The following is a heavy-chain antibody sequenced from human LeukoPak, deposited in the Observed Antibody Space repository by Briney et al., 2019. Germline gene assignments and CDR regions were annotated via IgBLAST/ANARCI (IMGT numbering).Heavy chain of an antibody. CDR1: GGTFSSYA. CDR2: IIPIFGTA. D-gene: IGHD6-13*01. CDR3: ARQIIAEPDYFDY. J-gene: IGHJ4*02. V-gene: IGHV1-69*13. Sequence: SVKVSCKASGGTFSSYAISWVRQAPGQGLEWIGGIIPIFGTANYAQKFQGRVTITADESTSTAYMELSSLRSEDTAVYYCARQIIAEPDYFDYWGQGTLVTVPS.